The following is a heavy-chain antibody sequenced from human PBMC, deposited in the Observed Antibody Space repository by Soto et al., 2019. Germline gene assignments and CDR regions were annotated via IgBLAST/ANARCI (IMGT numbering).Heavy chain of an antibody. CDR1: GYTFTGYY. CDR2: INPNSGGT. V-gene: IGHV1-2*02. J-gene: IGHJ6*02. D-gene: IGHD2-15*01. Sequence: GXSVKVSCKASGYTFTGYYMHWVRQAPVQGLEWMGWINPNSGGTNYAQKFQGRVTMTRDTSISTAYMELSRLRSDDTAVYYCASCGGSCYSHGMDVWGQGTTVTVS. CDR3: ASCGGSCYSHGMDV.